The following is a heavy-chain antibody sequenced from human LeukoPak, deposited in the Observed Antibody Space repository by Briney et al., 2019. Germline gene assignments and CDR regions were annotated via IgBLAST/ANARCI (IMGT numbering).Heavy chain of an antibody. J-gene: IGHJ4*02. CDR3: AKEGARLRIDY. CDR1: GFTFDDCA. V-gene: IGHV3-9*01. Sequence: GRSLRLSCAASGFTFDDCAMHWVRQAPGKGLEWVSGISWNSGSIGYADSVKGRFTISRDNAKNSLYLQMNSLRAEDTALYYCAKEGARLRIDYWGQGTLVTVSS. D-gene: IGHD2-8*01. CDR2: ISWNSGSI.